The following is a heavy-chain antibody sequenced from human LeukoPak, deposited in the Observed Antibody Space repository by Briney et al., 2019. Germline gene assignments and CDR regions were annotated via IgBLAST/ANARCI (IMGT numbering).Heavy chain of an antibody. J-gene: IGHJ5*02. V-gene: IGHV4-39*01. CDR3: ASTRRSSVVGAINWFDP. Sequence: SETLSLTCTVSGGSISSSSYYWGWIRQPPGKGLEWIGSIYYSGSTYYNPSLNSRVTISVDTSKNQFSLKLSSVTAADTAVYYCASTRRSSVVGAINWFDPWGQGTLVTVSS. CDR1: GGSISSSSYY. D-gene: IGHD1-26*01. CDR2: IYYSGST.